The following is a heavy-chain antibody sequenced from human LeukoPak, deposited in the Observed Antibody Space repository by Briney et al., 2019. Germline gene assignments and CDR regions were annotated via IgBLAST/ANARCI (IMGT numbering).Heavy chain of an antibody. J-gene: IGHJ4*02. CDR3: ARTHAYVSSGLDY. CDR1: GYTFTSYY. Sequence: ASVKVSCKASGYTFTSYYMHWVRQAPGQGLEWMGVINPTGGSTNYAQKFQGRVTMTRDTSTSTVYLELTSLIAEDPAMYFCARTHAYVSSGLDYWGQGTLVTVSS. CDR2: INPTGGST. D-gene: IGHD3-22*01. V-gene: IGHV1-46*01.